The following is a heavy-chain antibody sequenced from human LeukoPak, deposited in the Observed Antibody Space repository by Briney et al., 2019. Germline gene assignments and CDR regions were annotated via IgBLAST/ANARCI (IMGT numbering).Heavy chain of an antibody. V-gene: IGHV1-18*01. J-gene: IGHJ3*02. CDR1: GYTFTSYG. D-gene: IGHD3-22*01. CDR2: ISAYNGNT. Sequence: ASVKVSCKASGYTFTSYGISWVRQAPGQGLEWMGWISAYNGNTNYAQKLQGRVTMTTDTSTSTAYMELTSLRAEDTALYYCATFVPYSDNSDFYIHAFHIWGRGTMVTVSS. CDR3: ATFVPYSDNSDFYIHAFHI.